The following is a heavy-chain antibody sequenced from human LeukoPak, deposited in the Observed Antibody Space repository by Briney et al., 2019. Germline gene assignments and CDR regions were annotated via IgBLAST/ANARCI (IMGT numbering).Heavy chain of an antibody. J-gene: IGHJ6*02. CDR3: ARALPWCTVTPVLYGNEV. Sequence: ASVKVSCKASGYTFTGYYMNWVRQAPGQGLEWMGWINAGNGNTKYSQKFQGRVTITRDTSASTAYMELSSLRSEDTAVYYCARALPWCTVTPVLYGNEVWGQRNPGTVSS. V-gene: IGHV1/OR15-3*02. CDR1: GYTFTGYY. D-gene: IGHD4-17*01. CDR2: INAGNGNT.